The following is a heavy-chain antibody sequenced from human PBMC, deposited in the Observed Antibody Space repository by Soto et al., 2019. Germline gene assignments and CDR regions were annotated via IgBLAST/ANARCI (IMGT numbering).Heavy chain of an antibody. CDR3: AAGEASSRNLAPYYLDF. J-gene: IGHJ4*02. CDR2: IHYSGTT. D-gene: IGHD6-13*01. Sequence: KTSETLSLTCTVSGGSMRNYFWTWIRQPPGKGLEWIGYIHYSGTTSFFPSYNPSLRSRVTISEDTSKNQFSLKLLSVTTADTAVYFCAAGEASSRNLAPYYLDFWGQGTLVTV. V-gene: IGHV4-59*01. CDR1: GGSMRNYF.